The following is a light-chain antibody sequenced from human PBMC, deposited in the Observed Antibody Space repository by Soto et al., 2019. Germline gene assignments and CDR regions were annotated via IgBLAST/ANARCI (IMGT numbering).Light chain of an antibody. CDR3: QQFNTYFRT. CDR2: DVS. J-gene: IGKJ1*01. CDR1: QSISW. V-gene: IGKV1-5*01. Sequence: DIQMTQSPSTLSASVGDRVTITCRASQSISWLAWYQQKPGKAPKLLIYDVSSLQTGVPSRFSGSGSGTEFTLTISSLQPDDFATYYCQQFNTYFRTFCQGTKVDVK.